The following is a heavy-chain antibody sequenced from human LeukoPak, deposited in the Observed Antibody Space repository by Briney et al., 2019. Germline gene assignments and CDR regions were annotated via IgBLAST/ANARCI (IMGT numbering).Heavy chain of an antibody. CDR3: AKDTYYYGSGSYPPNYYYYGMDV. Sequence: GGSLRLSCAASGFTFDDYAMHWVRQAPGKGLEWVSGISWNSGSIGYADSVKGRFTISRDNAKNSLYLQMNSLRAEDTALYYCAKDTYYYGSGSYPPNYYYYGMDVWGQGTTVSVSS. J-gene: IGHJ6*02. V-gene: IGHV3-9*01. CDR2: ISWNSGSI. CDR1: GFTFDDYA. D-gene: IGHD3-10*01.